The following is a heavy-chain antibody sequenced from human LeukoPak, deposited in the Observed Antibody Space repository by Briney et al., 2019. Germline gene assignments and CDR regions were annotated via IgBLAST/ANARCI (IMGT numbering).Heavy chain of an antibody. CDR1: GYTFTGYY. D-gene: IGHD6-19*01. J-gene: IGHJ4*02. V-gene: IGHV1-2*02. Sequence: ASVKVSCKASGYTFTGYYMHWVRQAPGQGLEWMGWINPNSGGTNYAQKFQGRVTMTRDTFISTAYMELSRLRSDDTAVYYCATDPFDEYSSGWTPFDYWGQGTLVTVSS. CDR3: ATDPFDEYSSGWTPFDY. CDR2: INPNSGGT.